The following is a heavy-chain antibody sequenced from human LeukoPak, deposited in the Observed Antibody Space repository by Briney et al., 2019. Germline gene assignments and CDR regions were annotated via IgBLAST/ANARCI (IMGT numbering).Heavy chain of an antibody. D-gene: IGHD7-27*01. CDR1: GYTFTGYY. CDR2: INPNSGGT. J-gene: IGHJ3*02. Sequence: ASVKVSCKASGYTFTGYYMHWVRQAPGQGHGWMGWINPNSGGTNYAQKFQGRVTMTRDTSISTAYMELSRLRSDDTAVYYCAREAGDDAFDIWGQGTMVTVSS. V-gene: IGHV1-2*02. CDR3: AREAGDDAFDI.